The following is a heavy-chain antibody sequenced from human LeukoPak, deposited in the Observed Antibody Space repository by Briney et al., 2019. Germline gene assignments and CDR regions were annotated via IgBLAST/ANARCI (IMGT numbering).Heavy chain of an antibody. CDR3: ANTISGGLAVTADWFAP. J-gene: IGHJ5*01. Sequence: GGSLRLSCEASGVAFRFFAMSWRCHGPRQGQGWDSTININSGTRSYAASASGRFTISTDNSKNTLSLQLNTLLPDAKPVYYCANTISGGLAVTADWFAPWGQGTLVVVSS. V-gene: IGHV3-23*01. CDR2: ININSGTR. D-gene: IGHD2-21*02. CDR1: GVAFRFFA.